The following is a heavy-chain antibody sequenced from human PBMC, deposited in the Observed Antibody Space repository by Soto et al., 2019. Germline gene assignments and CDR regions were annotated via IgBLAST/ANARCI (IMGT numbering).Heavy chain of an antibody. CDR1: GGSISTGGYY. Sequence: SETLSLTCSVAGGSISTGGYYWSWIRQHPGKGLEWIGYIYYSGSTFYNPSLKSRVTISIDTSKNQFSLKLNSVTAADTAVFYCAGAASEYYFDSWGQGTPVTVSS. D-gene: IGHD2-15*01. J-gene: IGHJ4*02. CDR3: AGAASEYYFDS. CDR2: IYYSGST. V-gene: IGHV4-31*03.